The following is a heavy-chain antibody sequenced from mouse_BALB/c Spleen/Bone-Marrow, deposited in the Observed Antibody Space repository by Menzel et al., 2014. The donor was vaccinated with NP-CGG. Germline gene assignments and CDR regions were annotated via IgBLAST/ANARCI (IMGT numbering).Heavy chain of an antibody. D-gene: IGHD4-1*01. J-gene: IGHJ4*01. V-gene: IGHV1-54*01. Sequence: VQLQQSGAELVRPGTSVKVSCKASGYAFTNYLIEWVKQRPGQGLEWIGVIHPGSGGTNYNEKFKAKATLTADKSSSTAYMQLISLTSNDSTVYYCARCLTRTSAMDYWGQGTSVTVSS. CDR1: GYAFTNYL. CDR3: ARCLTRTSAMDY. CDR2: IHPGSGGT.